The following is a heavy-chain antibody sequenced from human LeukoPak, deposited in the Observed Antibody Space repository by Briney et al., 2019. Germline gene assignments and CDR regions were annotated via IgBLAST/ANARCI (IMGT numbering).Heavy chain of an antibody. Sequence: ASVNVSCKASGGTFSSYAISWVRQAPGQGLEWMGGIIPIFGAANYAQKFQSRVTITADESTSTAYMELSSLRSEDTAVYYCASGVEYCTNGVCRVVSFDYWGQGTLVTVSS. V-gene: IGHV1-69*13. J-gene: IGHJ4*02. CDR3: ASGVEYCTNGVCRVVSFDY. D-gene: IGHD2-8*01. CDR2: IIPIFGAA. CDR1: GGTFSSYA.